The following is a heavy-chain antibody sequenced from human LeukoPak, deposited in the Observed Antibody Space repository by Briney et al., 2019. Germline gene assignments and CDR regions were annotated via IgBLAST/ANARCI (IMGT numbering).Heavy chain of an antibody. V-gene: IGHV1-2*02. D-gene: IGHD3-3*02. Sequence: ASVKVSCKASVNIFIDSYMHWVRQAPGQGLEWMGWIHPNSGDTKYAQKFQGRVTLTRDTSINTAYMDLSRLRSDDAALYFCAKGKLAVSGLDSWGQGSLVTVSS. CDR3: AKGKLAVSGLDS. J-gene: IGHJ4*02. CDR2: IHPNSGDT. CDR1: VNIFIDSY.